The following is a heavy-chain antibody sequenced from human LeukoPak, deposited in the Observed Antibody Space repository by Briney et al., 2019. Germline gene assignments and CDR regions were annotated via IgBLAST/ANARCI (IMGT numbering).Heavy chain of an antibody. V-gene: IGHV3-30-3*01. J-gene: IGHJ4*02. CDR2: ISYDGSKK. Sequence: GGSLRLSCAASGFTFSSYAMNWVRQAPGKGLEWVAAISYDGSKKYYADSVKGRFTVSRDNSKNTLFLQMSSLRAEDTAVYYCAKDGGLWVSAHWGDSWGRGTLVTVSS. CDR3: AKDGGLWVSAHWGDS. D-gene: IGHD7-27*01. CDR1: GFTFSSYA.